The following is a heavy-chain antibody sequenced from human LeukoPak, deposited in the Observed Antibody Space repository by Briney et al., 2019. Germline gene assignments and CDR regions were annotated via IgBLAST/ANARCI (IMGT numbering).Heavy chain of an antibody. CDR3: ARAYCGGDCYAHFDY. D-gene: IGHD2-21*02. CDR1: GGTFSSYA. V-gene: IGHV1-69*13. Sequence: SVKVSCKASGGTFSSYAISWVRQAPGQGLEWMGGIIPIFGTANYAQKFQGRVTITADESTSTAYMELSSLRSEDTAVYYCARAYCGGDCYAHFDYWGQGTLVTVSS. J-gene: IGHJ4*02. CDR2: IIPIFGTA.